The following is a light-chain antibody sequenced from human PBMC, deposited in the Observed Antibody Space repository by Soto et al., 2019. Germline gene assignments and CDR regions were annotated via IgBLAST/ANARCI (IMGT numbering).Light chain of an antibody. J-gene: IGKJ2*01. V-gene: IGKV3-20*01. CDR2: GAS. CDR1: QSVSSSY. CDR3: QQYGSSHLT. Sequence: ETVLTQSPGTLSLSPGERATLSCRASQSVSSSYLAWYQQKPGQAPRLLFYGASSRATGIPDRFSGSGSGTDFTLTISRLEPEDFAVYYCQQYGSSHLTFGQGTKLEI.